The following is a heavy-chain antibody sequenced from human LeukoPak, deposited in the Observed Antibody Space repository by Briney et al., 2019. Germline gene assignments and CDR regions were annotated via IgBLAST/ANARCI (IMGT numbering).Heavy chain of an antibody. J-gene: IGHJ4*02. CDR2: ISSSGSTI. CDR1: GFTFSDYY. V-gene: IGHV3-11*01. Sequence: GGSLRLSCAASGFTFSDYYMSWIRQAPGEGLEWVSYISSSGSTIYYADSVKGRFTISRDNAKNSLYLQMNSLRAEDTAVYYCARDFPFYCSSTSCYPFDYWGQGTLVTVSS. D-gene: IGHD2-2*01. CDR3: ARDFPFYCSSTSCYPFDY.